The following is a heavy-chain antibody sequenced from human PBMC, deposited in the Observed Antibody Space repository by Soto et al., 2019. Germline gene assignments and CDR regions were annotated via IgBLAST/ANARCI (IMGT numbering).Heavy chain of an antibody. J-gene: IGHJ4*02. D-gene: IGHD5-18*01. CDR1: GGSISSRSYY. CDR3: AREYTYGSNFFDC. CDR2: ISHSGST. V-gene: IGHV4-31*03. Sequence: PSETLSLTCTVSGGSISSRSYYWGWIRHHPGKGLEWIGYISHSGSTYYNPSLKSRVIISVDTSKNQFSLSLTSVTAADTAVYYCAREYTYGSNFFDCWGQGALVTVSS.